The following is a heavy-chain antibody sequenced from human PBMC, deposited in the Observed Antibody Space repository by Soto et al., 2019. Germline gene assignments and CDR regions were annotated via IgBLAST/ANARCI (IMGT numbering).Heavy chain of an antibody. CDR2: INPDTGST. CDR3: ARQYCSGTSCYWYFDF. J-gene: IGHJ4*02. CDR1: GYQFTGSY. V-gene: IGHV1-2*02. Sequence: QVRLVQSGADVQTPGASMNISCQASGYQFTGSYLHWVRRAPGHGLQWMGMINPDTGSTTYAETFQERVTMTTDKSAGTVFLGLGRLTSDDTATYYCARQYCSGTSCYWYFDFWGQGTFVSVSS. D-gene: IGHD2-2*01.